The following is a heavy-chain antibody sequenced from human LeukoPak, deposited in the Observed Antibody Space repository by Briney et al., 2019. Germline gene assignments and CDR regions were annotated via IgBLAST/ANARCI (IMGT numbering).Heavy chain of an antibody. CDR3: ARVSRVGGSRAFDI. J-gene: IGHJ3*02. V-gene: IGHV1-2*02. D-gene: IGHD3-16*01. Sequence: ASVKVSCKASGYTFTGYYMHWVRQAPGQGLEWMGWINPNSGGTNYAQKFQGRVTMTRDTSISTAYIELSRLRSDDTGVYYCARVSRVGGSRAFDIWGQGTMVTVSS. CDR2: INPNSGGT. CDR1: GYTFTGYY.